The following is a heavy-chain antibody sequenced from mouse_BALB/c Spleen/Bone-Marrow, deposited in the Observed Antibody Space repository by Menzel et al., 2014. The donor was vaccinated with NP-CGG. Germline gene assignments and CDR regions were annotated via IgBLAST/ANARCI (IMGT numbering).Heavy chain of an antibody. CDR2: IRLKSNNYAT. CDR1: GFTFSNYW. V-gene: IGHV6-6*02. Sequence: VQLKESGGGLVQPGGSMKLSCVASGFTFSNYWMNWVRQSPEKGLEWVAEIRLKSNNYATHYAESVKGRLTISRDDSKSSVYLQMNNLRAEDTGIYYCTTGFAYWGQGTLVTVSA. J-gene: IGHJ3*01. CDR3: TTGFAY.